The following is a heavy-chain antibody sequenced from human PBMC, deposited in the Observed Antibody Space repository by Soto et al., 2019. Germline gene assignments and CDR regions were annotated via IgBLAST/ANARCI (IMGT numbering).Heavy chain of an antibody. Sequence: VQLLESGGGLVQPGGSLRLSCAASRFTFSTYAMTWVRQAPGKGLEWVSAISSSGVSTYYADSVKGRFTISRDNSKNTLYLQMNSLRAEDTAIYYCAKELVEMRAYYFDYWGQGTLVTVSS. V-gene: IGHV3-23*01. CDR1: RFTFSTYA. D-gene: IGHD1-26*01. CDR2: ISSSGVST. CDR3: AKELVEMRAYYFDY. J-gene: IGHJ4*02.